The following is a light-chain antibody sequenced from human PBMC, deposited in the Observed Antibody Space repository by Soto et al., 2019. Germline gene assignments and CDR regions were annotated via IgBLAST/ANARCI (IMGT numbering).Light chain of an antibody. CDR3: QTWGTGIQV. CDR2: LNSDGSH. CDR1: SGHSSYA. V-gene: IGLV4-69*02. Sequence: QSVLTQPPSASASLGASVKLTCTLSSGHSSYAIAWHQQQPEKGPRYMMKLNSDGSHTKGDGIPDRFSGSSSGTERYLTSSSLQSEDEADYYCQTWGTGIQVFGGGTKLTVL. J-gene: IGLJ2*01.